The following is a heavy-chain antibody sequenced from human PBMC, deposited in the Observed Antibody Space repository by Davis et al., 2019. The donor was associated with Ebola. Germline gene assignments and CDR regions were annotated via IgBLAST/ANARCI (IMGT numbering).Heavy chain of an antibody. CDR3: ARLACTSSSCYTGNYYYYYGVDV. CDR1: GFTFSSYA. Sequence: GGSLRLSCAASGFTFSSYAMSWVRQAPGKGLEWVSAISGSGGSTYYADSVKGRFTIYRDNYKNPLYLQVNSLRAEDTALSYCARLACTSSSCYTGNYYYYYGVDVWGQGTTVTVSS. CDR2: ISGSGGST. V-gene: IGHV3-23*01. D-gene: IGHD2-2*02. J-gene: IGHJ6*02.